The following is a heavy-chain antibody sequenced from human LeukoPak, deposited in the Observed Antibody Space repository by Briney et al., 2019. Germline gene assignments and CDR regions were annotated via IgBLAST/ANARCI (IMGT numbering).Heavy chain of an antibody. Sequence: SETLSLTCTVSGGSISSHYWSWIRQPPGKGLEWIGYIYYSGSTNYNPSLKSRVTISVDTSKNQFSLKLSSVTAADTAVYYCARSYYSPWYFDYWGQGTLVTVSS. J-gene: IGHJ4*02. V-gene: IGHV4-59*11. D-gene: IGHD3-10*01. CDR3: ARSYYSPWYFDY. CDR2: IYYSGST. CDR1: GGSISSHY.